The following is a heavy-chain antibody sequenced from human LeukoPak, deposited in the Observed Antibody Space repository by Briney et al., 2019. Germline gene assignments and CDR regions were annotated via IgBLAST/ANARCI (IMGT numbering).Heavy chain of an antibody. Sequence: GGSLRLSCAASGFTFSSYAMSWVRQAPGKGLEWVSGISGSGDNTYYADSVKGRFTTSRDNSKNTLYVQVNSLGTEDTAAYYCAKGSYYDSSGSFYFDYWGQGTLVTVSS. V-gene: IGHV3-23*01. CDR1: GFTFSSYA. CDR3: AKGSYYDSSGSFYFDY. CDR2: ISGSGDNT. J-gene: IGHJ4*02. D-gene: IGHD3-22*01.